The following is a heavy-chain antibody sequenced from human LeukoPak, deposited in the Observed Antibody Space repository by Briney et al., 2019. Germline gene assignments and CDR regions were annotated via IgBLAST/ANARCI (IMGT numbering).Heavy chain of an antibody. CDR3: AKAPVTTCRGAYCYPFDY. D-gene: IGHD2-21*01. V-gene: IGHV3-23*01. Sequence: GGSLRLSCATSGFTLSSYAMSWVRQAPGKGLEWVSAISDSGNTYHADSVKGRFTISRDSSKNTLFLQMNRLRPEDAAVYYCAKAPVTTCRGAYCYPFDYWGQGTLVTVSS. CDR2: ISDSGNT. CDR1: GFTLSSYA. J-gene: IGHJ4*02.